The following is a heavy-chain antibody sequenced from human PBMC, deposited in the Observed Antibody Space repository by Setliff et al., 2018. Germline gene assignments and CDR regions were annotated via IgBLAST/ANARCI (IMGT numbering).Heavy chain of an antibody. Sequence: SETLSLTCTVSGGSVRGYYWSWIRQPPGKGLEWIGYMYYSGDPNYNPSLKSRVTISVDTSKNRFSLELRSVTAADTAVYYCARLPPLHTPMALTFDYWGQGTPVTVSS. V-gene: IGHV4-59*08. CDR3: ARLPPLHTPMALTFDY. CDR1: GGSVRGYY. CDR2: MYYSGDP. D-gene: IGHD5-18*01. J-gene: IGHJ4*02.